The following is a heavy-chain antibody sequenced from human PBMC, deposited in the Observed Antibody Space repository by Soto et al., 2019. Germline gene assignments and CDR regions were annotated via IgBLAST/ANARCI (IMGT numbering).Heavy chain of an antibody. CDR2: IYYSGST. CDR3: ARRQLRVFDSYGMDV. Sequence: QVQLQESGPGLVKPSETLSLTCTVSGGPISSYYWNWIRQPPGKGLEWIGYIYYSGSTNYNPSLNGRVTMPVDTPKNQFSLKLSSVSAADTAVYYCARRQLRVFDSYGMDVWGQGTTVTVSS. CDR1: GGPISSYY. J-gene: IGHJ6*02. V-gene: IGHV4-59*08. D-gene: IGHD3-9*01.